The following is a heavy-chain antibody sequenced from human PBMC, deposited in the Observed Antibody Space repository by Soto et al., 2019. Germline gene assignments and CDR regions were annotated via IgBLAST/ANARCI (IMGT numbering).Heavy chain of an antibody. CDR3: AREAIIVIAAPEYYFDY. J-gene: IGHJ4*02. Sequence: EVQLVESGGDLVQRGGSLRLSCAASGFDVSNTDMSWVRQAPGKGLEWVEGIYSGGYTNYADSVKGRFIVSTDSPKNTLYLKMDSLRAEDTAVYYCAREAIIVIAAPEYYFDYWGQGTLVTVSS. CDR2: IYSGGYT. V-gene: IGHV3-66*01. CDR1: GFDVSNTD. D-gene: IGHD3-22*01.